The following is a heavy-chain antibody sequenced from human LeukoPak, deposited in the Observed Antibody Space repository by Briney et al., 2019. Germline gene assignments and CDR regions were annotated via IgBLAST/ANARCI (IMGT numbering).Heavy chain of an antibody. CDR3: ASPCSSTSCLTDAFDI. CDR1: GFTFTSYV. CDR2: ITGSGGGT. J-gene: IGHJ3*02. D-gene: IGHD2-2*01. Sequence: GGSLRLSCAASGFTFTSYVVSWVRQAPGKGLEWVSSITGSGGGTYYTDSVKGRFTVSRDNSKNTLFLQMNSLRAEDTAIYYCASPCSSTSCLTDAFDIWGQGTMVTVSS. V-gene: IGHV3-23*01.